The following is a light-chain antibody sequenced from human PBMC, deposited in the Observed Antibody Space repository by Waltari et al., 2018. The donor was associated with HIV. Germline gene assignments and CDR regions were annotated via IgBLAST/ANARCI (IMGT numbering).Light chain of an antibody. V-gene: IGLV1-40*01. CDR1: SSNIGAGFD. Sequence: QSVLTQPPSVSGAPGQRVAISCTGSSSNIGAGFDVHWYQQRPGTAPKPLIDNNSHRPSWVPDRFPGSKSGSSAALAITGRQAEDEADYYCQTYDSSLSGSDVFGTGTKVTVL. J-gene: IGLJ1*01. CDR2: NNS. CDR3: QTYDSSLSGSDV.